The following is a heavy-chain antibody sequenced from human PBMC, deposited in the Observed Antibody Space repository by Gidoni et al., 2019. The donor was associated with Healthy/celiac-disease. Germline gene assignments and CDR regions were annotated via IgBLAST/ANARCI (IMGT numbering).Heavy chain of an antibody. V-gene: IGHV3-66*02. J-gene: IGHJ4*02. CDR2: LYSGGST. CDR1: GLTVSSNY. Sequence: EVQLVEAGGGLVQHGGSLRLSCAASGLTVSSNYMSWVRQAPGKGLEWVSVLYSGGSTYYADAVKGRFTISRDTSKNTLSLQMTSLRAEDTAVYYCARASDYWGQGTLVTVSS. CDR3: ARASDY.